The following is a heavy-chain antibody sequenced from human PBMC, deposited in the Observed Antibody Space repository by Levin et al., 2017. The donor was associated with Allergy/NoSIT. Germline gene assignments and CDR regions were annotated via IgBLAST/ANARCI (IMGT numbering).Heavy chain of an antibody. V-gene: IGHV3-74*01. CDR3: ARDLTGEFDY. Sequence: WASVKVSCAASGFSFSTYWMHWVRLAPGKGLVWVSRIDEYGDRTTYADSVKGRFTISRDNAKNTLYLQMDSLRAEDTAVYYCARDLTGEFDYWGQGTLVTVSS. CDR2: IDEYGDRT. D-gene: IGHD7-27*01. J-gene: IGHJ4*02. CDR1: GFSFSTYW.